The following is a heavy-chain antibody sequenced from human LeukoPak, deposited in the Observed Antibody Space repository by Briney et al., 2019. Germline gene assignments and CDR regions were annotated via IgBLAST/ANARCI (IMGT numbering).Heavy chain of an antibody. Sequence: GASVKVSCKASGYTFTGYYMHWVRQAPGQGLEWMGWINPNSGGTNYAQKFQGRVTMTRDTSISTAYMELSRLRSDDTAVYYCARGPGPGYCSSTSCYYFDYWGQGTLVTVSS. CDR3: ARGPGPGYCSSTSCYYFDY. V-gene: IGHV1-2*02. CDR2: INPNSGGT. D-gene: IGHD2-2*01. J-gene: IGHJ4*02. CDR1: GYTFTGYY.